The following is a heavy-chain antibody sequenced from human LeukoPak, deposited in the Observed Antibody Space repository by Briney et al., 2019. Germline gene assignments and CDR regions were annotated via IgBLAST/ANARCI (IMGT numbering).Heavy chain of an antibody. V-gene: IGHV4-39*01. D-gene: IGHD2-15*01. CDR3: ARHCCSGPAKRVFDI. J-gene: IGHJ3*02. Sequence: PSETLSLTCTASGGSIISSDYHWGWVRQPPGKGLEWIGTISYSGNTGYNPSLRSRVTISVDTSNNQFSLRLGSVTAADTAVYHCARHCCSGPAKRVFDIWGQGTMVTVSS. CDR2: ISYSGNT. CDR1: GGSIISSDYH.